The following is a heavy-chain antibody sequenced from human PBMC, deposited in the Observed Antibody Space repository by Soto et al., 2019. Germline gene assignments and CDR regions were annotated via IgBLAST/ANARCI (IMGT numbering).Heavy chain of an antibody. CDR2: IIPIFGTA. CDR1: GCTFSRYA. Sequence: QGQLVQSGAEVKKPASSVNVSCKDSGCTFSRYAISWVRQAPGQGIEWMGGIIPIFGTANYAQKFQGRVTITADQSTGTAYMELSSLRSEDTAVYYCARDKNHGDLYWFDPWAQGTLFPVSS. V-gene: IGHV1-69*01. CDR3: ARDKNHGDLYWFDP. J-gene: IGHJ5*02.